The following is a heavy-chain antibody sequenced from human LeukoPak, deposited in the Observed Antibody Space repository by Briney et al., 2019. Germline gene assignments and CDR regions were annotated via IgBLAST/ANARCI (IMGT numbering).Heavy chain of an antibody. J-gene: IGHJ4*02. CDR1: RFPPRKYA. CDR3: AKEPEPFLEWHFDN. CDR2: ISGSGGSK. D-gene: IGHD3-3*02. V-gene: IGHV3-23*01. Sequence: GGSLRLSCVGPRFPPRKYAMSWVRQALAAGLERVSGISGSGGSKYYADSVRGRFTISRDNSKDTLFLQMSSLRADDTAKYYCAKEPEPFLEWHFDNWGQGTLVIVSS.